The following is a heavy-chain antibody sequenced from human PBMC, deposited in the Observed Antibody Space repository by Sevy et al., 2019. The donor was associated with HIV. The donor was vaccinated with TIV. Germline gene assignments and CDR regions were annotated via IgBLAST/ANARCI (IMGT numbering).Heavy chain of an antibody. CDR1: GYTFTSYG. J-gene: IGHJ4*02. V-gene: IGHV1-18*01. CDR3: ARDRSVYDSSCGRADF. CDR2: ISGYDGKT. D-gene: IGHD3-22*01. Sequence: ASVKVSCRASGYTFTSYGISWVRQAPGKGLEWLGWISGYDGKTNYAQKVQGRVTMNTDTLTTTAYMELRGLRIDDTAGYYCARDRSVYDSSCGRADFWAQGTLVTVSS.